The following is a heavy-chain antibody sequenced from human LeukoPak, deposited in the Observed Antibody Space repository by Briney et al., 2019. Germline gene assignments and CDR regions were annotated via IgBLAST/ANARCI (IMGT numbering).Heavy chain of an antibody. CDR1: GLTFNNYA. V-gene: IGHV3-23*01. D-gene: IGHD3-16*01. Sequence: GGSLRLSCAVSGLTFNNYAMSWVRQAPGKGLEWVSAISKSGDHTYYAASAKGRFTIYRDNSKNTQYLQMDSLRAEDTAVYYCATSWGPDTSAFRWGRDGMDVWGQGTTVIVS. J-gene: IGHJ6*02. CDR2: ISKSGDHT. CDR3: ATSWGPDTSAFRWGRDGMDV.